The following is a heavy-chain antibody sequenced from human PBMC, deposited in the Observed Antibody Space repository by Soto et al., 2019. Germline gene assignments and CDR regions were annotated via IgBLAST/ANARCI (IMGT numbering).Heavy chain of an antibody. Sequence: SETLSLTCTVSGGSISSYYWSWIRQPPGKGLEWIGYIYYSGSTNYNPSLKSRVTISVDTSKNQFSLKLSSVTAADTAVYYCARVKGSVAGRRYYFDYWGQGTLVTVSS. CDR2: IYYSGST. CDR1: GGSISSYY. D-gene: IGHD6-19*01. J-gene: IGHJ4*02. CDR3: ARVKGSVAGRRYYFDY. V-gene: IGHV4-59*01.